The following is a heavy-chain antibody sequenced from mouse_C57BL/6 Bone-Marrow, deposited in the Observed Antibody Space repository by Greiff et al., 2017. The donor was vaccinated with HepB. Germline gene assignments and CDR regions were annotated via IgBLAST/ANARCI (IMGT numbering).Heavy chain of an antibody. V-gene: IGHV5-16*01. CDR2: INYDGSST. CDR3: ARVGEGYWYFDV. J-gene: IGHJ1*03. CDR1: GFTFSDYY. Sequence: EVKLMESEGGLVQPGSSMKLSCTASGFTFSDYYMAWVRQVPEKGLEWVANINYDGSSTYYLDSLKSRFIISRDNAKNILYLHMSSLKSEDTATYYCARVGEGYWYFDVWGTGTTVTVSS.